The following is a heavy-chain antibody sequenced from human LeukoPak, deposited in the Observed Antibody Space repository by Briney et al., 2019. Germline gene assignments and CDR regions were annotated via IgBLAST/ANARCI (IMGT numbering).Heavy chain of an antibody. CDR1: GFTFNNYA. Sequence: PGGSLRLSCAASGFTFNNYAMSWVRQAPGKGLEWVSAISGSDAGTYYADSVKGRFTISRDNSKNTLYLQMNSLRAEDAAVYYCARVAGSYYYYYMDVWGKGTTVTISS. D-gene: IGHD6-19*01. CDR3: ARVAGSYYYYYMDV. CDR2: ISGSDAGT. J-gene: IGHJ6*03. V-gene: IGHV3-23*01.